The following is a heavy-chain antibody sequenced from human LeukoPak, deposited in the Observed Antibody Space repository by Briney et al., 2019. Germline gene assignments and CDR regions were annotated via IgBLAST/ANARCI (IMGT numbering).Heavy chain of an antibody. J-gene: IGHJ4*02. D-gene: IGHD3-10*01. CDR2: IIPIFGTA. CDR3: ARASRVTMVPSDY. Sequence: GASVKVSCKASGGTFSSSAISWVRQAPGQGLEWMGGIIPIFGTANYAQKFQGRVTITTDESTSTAYMELSSLRSEDTAVYYCARASRVTMVPSDYWGQGTLVTVSS. CDR1: GGTFSSSA. V-gene: IGHV1-69*05.